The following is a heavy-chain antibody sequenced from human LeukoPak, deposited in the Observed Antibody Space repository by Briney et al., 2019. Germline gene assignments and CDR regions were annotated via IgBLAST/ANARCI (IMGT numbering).Heavy chain of an antibody. V-gene: IGHV1-2*02. CDR1: GYTFIGYY. J-gene: IGHJ5*02. D-gene: IGHD1-1*01. CDR3: VKPSRGPYYWFDL. CDR2: INPNGGAI. Sequence: ASVKVSCKASGYTFIGYYMHWVRQAPGQALEWMGWINPNGGAINYAQKFQGRGTLTRDTSRNTAYMEINSLTSDDTAVYYCVKPSRGPYYWFDLWGQGTLVTVSS.